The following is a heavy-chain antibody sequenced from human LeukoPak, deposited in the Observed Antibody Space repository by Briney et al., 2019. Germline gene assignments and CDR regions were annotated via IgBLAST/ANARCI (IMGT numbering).Heavy chain of an antibody. J-gene: IGHJ4*02. CDR1: GYIFTDYG. V-gene: IGHV1-18*01. CDR2: ITTYSGNT. Sequence: GASVKVSCNTSGYIFTDYGISWVRQAPGQGLEWVGWITTYSGNTKYAQNFQGRVPMTTDTSTSTAYLEMRSLRSGGTAVYYCTRAATTTKYYYSGTSYWGQGTLVTVSS. D-gene: IGHD1-26*01. CDR3: TRAATTTKYYYSGTSY.